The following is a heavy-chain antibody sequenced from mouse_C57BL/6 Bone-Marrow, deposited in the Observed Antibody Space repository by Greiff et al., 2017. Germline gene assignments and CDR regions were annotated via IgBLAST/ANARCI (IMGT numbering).Heavy chain of an antibody. CDR1: GFTFSDYY. CDR2: INYDGSST. CDR3: ARDGGYGSRYWYFDV. D-gene: IGHD1-1*01. Sequence: DVKLVESEGGLVQPGSSMKLSCTASGFTFSDYYMAWVRQVPEKGLEWVANINYDGSSTYYLDSLKSRFIISRDTAKNILYLQMSSLKSEDTATYYGARDGGYGSRYWYFDVWGTGTTVTVSS. V-gene: IGHV5-16*01. J-gene: IGHJ1*03.